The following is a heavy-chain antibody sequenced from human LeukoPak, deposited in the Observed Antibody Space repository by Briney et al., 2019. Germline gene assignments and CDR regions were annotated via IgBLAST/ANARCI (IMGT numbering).Heavy chain of an antibody. J-gene: IGHJ4*02. V-gene: IGHV3-48*03. D-gene: IGHD2-2*01. CDR3: ARDKGVVPAATSFDY. CDR2: ISSSGSTI. CDR1: GFTFSSYE. Sequence: GGSLRLSCAASGFTFSSYEMNWVRQAPGKGLEWVSYISSSGSTIYYADSVKGRFTISRDNAKNSLYLQMNSLRAEDTAVYYCARDKGVVPAATSFDYWGQGTLVTVSS.